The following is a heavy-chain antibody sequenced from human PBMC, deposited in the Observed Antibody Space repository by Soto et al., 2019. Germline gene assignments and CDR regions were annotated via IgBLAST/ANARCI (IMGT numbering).Heavy chain of an antibody. D-gene: IGHD5-12*01. CDR2: IWYDGSNK. J-gene: IGHJ3*02. CDR3: AREFRYSGHDGGPAFDI. CDR1: GFTFSSYG. Sequence: GGSLRLSCAASGFTFSSYGMHWVRQAPGKGLEWVAVIWYDGSNKYYADSVKGRFTISRDNAKNSLYLQMNSLGAEDTAVYYCAREFRYSGHDGGPAFDIWGQGTMVTVSS. V-gene: IGHV3-33*01.